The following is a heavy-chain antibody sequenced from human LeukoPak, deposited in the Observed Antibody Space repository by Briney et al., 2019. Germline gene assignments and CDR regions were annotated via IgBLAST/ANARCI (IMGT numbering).Heavy chain of an antibody. V-gene: IGHV3-48*02. CDR1: GFTFSSYS. Sequence: GGSLRLSCAASGFTFSSYSMNWVRQAPGKGLEWVSYISSSSSTIYYADSVKGRFTISRDNAKNSLYLQMNSLRDEDTAVNYCARSSGSFAGSGYFDYWGQGTLVTVSS. CDR3: ARSSGSFAGSGYFDY. J-gene: IGHJ4*02. D-gene: IGHD1-26*01. CDR2: ISSSSSTI.